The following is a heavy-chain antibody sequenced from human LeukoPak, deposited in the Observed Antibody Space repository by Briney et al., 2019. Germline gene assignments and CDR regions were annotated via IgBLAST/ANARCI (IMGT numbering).Heavy chain of an antibody. Sequence: GGSLRLSCAASGFTFSSYAMSWVRQAPGKGLEWVSAISGSGGSTYYADSVKGRFTISRDNSKNTLYLQMNSLRAEDTAVYYCAKEPTGYSGYDYLGDYWGQGTLVTVSS. V-gene: IGHV3-23*01. CDR1: GFTFSSYA. J-gene: IGHJ4*02. CDR3: AKEPTGYSGYDYLGDY. D-gene: IGHD5-12*01. CDR2: ISGSGGST.